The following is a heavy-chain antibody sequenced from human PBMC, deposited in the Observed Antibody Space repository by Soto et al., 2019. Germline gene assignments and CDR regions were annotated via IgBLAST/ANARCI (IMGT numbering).Heavy chain of an antibody. D-gene: IGHD3-10*01. CDR1: GFTFSSYG. V-gene: IGHV3-33*01. J-gene: IGHJ6*02. CDR2: IWYDGSNK. Sequence: GGSLRLSCAASGFTFSSYGMHWVRQAPGKGLEWVAVIWYDGSNKYYADSVKGRFTISRDNSKNTLYLQMNSLRAEDTAVYYWARDRTYYYGSGSHQAYYYYYGMDVWGQGTTVTVSS. CDR3: ARDRTYYYGSGSHQAYYYYYGMDV.